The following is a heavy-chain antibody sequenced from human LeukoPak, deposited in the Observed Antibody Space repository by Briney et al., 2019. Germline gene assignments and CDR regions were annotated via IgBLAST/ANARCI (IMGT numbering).Heavy chain of an antibody. Sequence: ASVKVSCKASGGTFSSYAISWVRQAPGQGLEWMGGIIPIFGTANYAQKFQGRATITTDESTSTAYMELSSLRSEDTAVYYCARAPCSSTSCYPWFDPWGQGTLVTVSS. J-gene: IGHJ5*02. CDR2: IIPIFGTA. D-gene: IGHD2-2*01. CDR3: ARAPCSSTSCYPWFDP. CDR1: GGTFSSYA. V-gene: IGHV1-69*05.